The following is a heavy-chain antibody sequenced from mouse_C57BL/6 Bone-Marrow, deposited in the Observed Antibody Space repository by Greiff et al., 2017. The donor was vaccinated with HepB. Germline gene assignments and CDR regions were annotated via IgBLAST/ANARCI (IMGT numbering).Heavy chain of an antibody. CDR1: GFNIKDDY. CDR3: TRTTVVAPFAY. D-gene: IGHD1-1*01. CDR2: IDPENGDT. J-gene: IGHJ3*01. Sequence: EVHLVESGAELVRPGASVKLSCTASGFNIKDDYMHWVKQRPEQGLEWIGWIDPENGDTEYASKFQGKATITADTSSNTAYLQLSSLTSEDTAVYYCTRTTVVAPFAYWGQGTLVTVSA. V-gene: IGHV14-4*01.